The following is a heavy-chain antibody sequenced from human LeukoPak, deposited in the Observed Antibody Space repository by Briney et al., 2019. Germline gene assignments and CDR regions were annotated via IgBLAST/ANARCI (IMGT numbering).Heavy chain of an antibody. CDR1: GFTFSSYS. Sequence: GGSLRLSCAASGFTFSSYSMNWVRQAPGKGLEWVSSISSSSSYIYNPDSVKGRFTITRDNARNSLDLQMHSLRAGDTAVYYCAREGDGYNFPYYVDYWGQGTLATVSS. J-gene: IGHJ4*02. V-gene: IGHV3-21*01. CDR3: AREGDGYNFPYYVDY. CDR2: ISSSSSYI. D-gene: IGHD5-24*01.